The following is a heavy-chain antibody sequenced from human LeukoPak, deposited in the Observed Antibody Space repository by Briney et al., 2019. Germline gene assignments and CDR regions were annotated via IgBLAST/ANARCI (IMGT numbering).Heavy chain of an antibody. CDR1: RFTFSSYA. J-gene: IGHJ3*02. V-gene: IGHV3-23*01. CDR3: AKNHYGDLDAFDI. D-gene: IGHD4-17*01. Sequence: GGSLRLSCAASRFTFSSYAMSWVRQAPGKGLEWVSTISGTGYYTYYADSVKGRFTISRDNSKNALYLQMNSLRAEDTAVYCCAKNHYGDLDAFDIWGQGTMVTVSS. CDR2: ISGTGYYT.